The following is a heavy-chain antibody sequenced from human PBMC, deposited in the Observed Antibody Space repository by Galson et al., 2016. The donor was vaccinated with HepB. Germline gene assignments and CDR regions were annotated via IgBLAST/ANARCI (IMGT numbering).Heavy chain of an antibody. J-gene: IGHJ4*02. D-gene: IGHD2/OR15-2a*01. Sequence: SLRLSCAASGFSFRSYDIHWVRQAPGKGLEWVAVISYDGSNKYYEDSVKCRFTISRDNSKNTSNLQMNSLRAEDTAVYYCAKDTTFRFGSCPENWGQGTLVTVSS. CDR2: ISYDGSNK. CDR3: AKDTTFRFGSCPEN. V-gene: IGHV3-30*18. CDR1: GFSFRSYD.